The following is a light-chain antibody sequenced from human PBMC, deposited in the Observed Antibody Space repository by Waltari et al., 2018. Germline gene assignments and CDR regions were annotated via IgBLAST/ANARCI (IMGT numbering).Light chain of an antibody. V-gene: IGLV3-9*01. J-gene: IGLJ2*01. CDR2: RDT. CDR3: QVWDSSTVV. Sequence: SSELTQPLSVSVSLGQTARITCRGNNIVRTYVHWYQQKPGQAPVRVIYRDTNRPSGIPERFSGSNSGNTATLTISRAQAGDEADYYCQVWDSSTVVFGGGTKLTVL. CDR1: NIVRTY.